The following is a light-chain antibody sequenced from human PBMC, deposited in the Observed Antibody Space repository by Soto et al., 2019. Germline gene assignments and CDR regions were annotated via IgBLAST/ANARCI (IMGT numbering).Light chain of an antibody. Sequence: DIQMTQSPSSVSASVGDRVTITCRASQAISFWLAWYQQKPGKAPNLLIYKASNLESGVPSRFSGSGYGTEFTLTISSLQPDDVATYYCQEYDSYSRTFGQGTKVDIK. CDR2: KAS. CDR1: QAISFW. CDR3: QEYDSYSRT. V-gene: IGKV1-5*03. J-gene: IGKJ1*01.